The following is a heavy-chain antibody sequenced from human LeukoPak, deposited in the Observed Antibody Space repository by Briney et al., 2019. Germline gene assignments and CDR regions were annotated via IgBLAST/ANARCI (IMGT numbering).Heavy chain of an antibody. CDR2: ISWNSGSI. D-gene: IGHD6-13*01. J-gene: IGHJ6*02. V-gene: IGHV3-9*01. CDR3: AKDISYSSSRDPSYYYYYGMDV. Sequence: GGSLRLSCAASGFTFDDYAMHWVRQAPGKGLEWVSGISWNSGSIGYADSVKGRFTISRDNAKNSLYLQMNSLRAEDTALYYCAKDISYSSSRDPSYYYYYGMDVWGQGTTVTVSS. CDR1: GFTFDDYA.